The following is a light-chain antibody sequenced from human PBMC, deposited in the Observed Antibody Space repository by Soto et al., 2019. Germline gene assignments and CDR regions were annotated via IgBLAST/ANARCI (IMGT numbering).Light chain of an antibody. CDR3: SSYTGTSNVVE. CDR2: DVT. Sequence: QSALTQPASVSGSPGQSITISCTGTSSDIGTYDYVSWYQQSPGKAPKLLISDVTHRPSGVSSRFSVSKSGNTASLTIAGLQAEDEADYSGSSYTGTSNVVEFGGGPKVPVL. J-gene: IGLJ2*01. V-gene: IGLV2-14*01. CDR1: SSDIGTYDY.